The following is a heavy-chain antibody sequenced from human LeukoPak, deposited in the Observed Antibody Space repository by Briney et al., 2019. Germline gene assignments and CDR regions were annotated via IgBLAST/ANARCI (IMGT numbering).Heavy chain of an antibody. J-gene: IGHJ4*02. Sequence: GGSLRLSSAASGFNFIDYSMNWGRQAPGKGLEWISYIGISSGNTKYADSAKGRFTISRDKARNSLYLQMNSLRVEDTAVYYCARDYHGDDYWGQGTLVTVSS. CDR3: ARDYHGDDY. CDR2: IGISSGNT. CDR1: GFNFIDYS. D-gene: IGHD7-27*01. V-gene: IGHV3-48*01.